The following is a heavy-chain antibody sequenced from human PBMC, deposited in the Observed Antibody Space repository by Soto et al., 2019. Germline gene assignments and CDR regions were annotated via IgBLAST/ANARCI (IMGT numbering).Heavy chain of an antibody. CDR1: GGSFSGYY. J-gene: IGHJ4*02. V-gene: IGHV4-34*01. CDR2: INHSGST. CDR3: ARNSSDY. Sequence: SETLSLTCAVYGGSFSGYYWSWIRQPPGKGLEWIGEINHSGSTNYNPSLKSRVTISVDTSKNQFSLKLSSVTAADTAVYYCARNSSDYWGQGTLVTVSS.